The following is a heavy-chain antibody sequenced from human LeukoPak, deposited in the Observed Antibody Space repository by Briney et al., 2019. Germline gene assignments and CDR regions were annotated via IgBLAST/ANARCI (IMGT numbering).Heavy chain of an antibody. CDR2: IYYSGST. Sequence: PSETLSLTCTVSGGSISSYYWNWIRQPPGKGLEWIGYIYYSGSTNYNPSLKSRVTISVDTSKDQFSLKLSSVTAADTAVYYCARESHGDYFDYWGQGALVTVSS. CDR3: ARESHGDYFDY. V-gene: IGHV4-59*01. J-gene: IGHJ4*02. CDR1: GGSISSYY. D-gene: IGHD3-10*01.